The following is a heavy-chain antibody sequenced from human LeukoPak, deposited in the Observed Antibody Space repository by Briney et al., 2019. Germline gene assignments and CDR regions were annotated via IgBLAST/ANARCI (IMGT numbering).Heavy chain of an antibody. J-gene: IGHJ4*02. V-gene: IGHV3-21*01. Sequence: LGGSLRLSCAASGFTFSSYSMNWVRQAPGKGLEWVSSISSSSSYIYYADSVKGRFTISRDNAKNSLYLQMNSLRAEDTAVYYCARDSPLPGSIDYWGQGTLVTVSS. CDR2: ISSSSSYI. CDR3: ARDSPLPGSIDY. D-gene: IGHD6-25*01. CDR1: GFTFSSYS.